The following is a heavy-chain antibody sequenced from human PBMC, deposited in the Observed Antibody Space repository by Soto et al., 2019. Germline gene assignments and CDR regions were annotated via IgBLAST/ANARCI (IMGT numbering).Heavy chain of an antibody. CDR3: ASRSGQLPYYFDY. CDR2: ISAYKGNT. Sequence: ASVKVSCKASGYTFTNYGISWVRQAPGQGLEWMGWISAYKGNTNYAQKFQGRVTMTTDTSTSTAYMELRSLRSDDTAVYYCASRSGQLPYYFDYWGQGTLVTVSS. V-gene: IGHV1-18*01. CDR1: GYTFTNYG. J-gene: IGHJ4*02. D-gene: IGHD6-6*01.